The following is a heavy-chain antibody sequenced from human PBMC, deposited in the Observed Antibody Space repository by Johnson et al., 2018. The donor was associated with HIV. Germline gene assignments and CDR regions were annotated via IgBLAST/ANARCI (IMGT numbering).Heavy chain of an antibody. Sequence: VQLVESGGGLVQPGGSLRLSCAASGFTFSSYAMHWVRQAPGKGLEYVSAISSNGGSTYYANSVKGRFTISRDNSKNTLYLQMGSLRAEDMAVYYWARKVVTADDAFDIWGQGTMVTVSS. J-gene: IGHJ3*02. CDR3: ARKVVTADDAFDI. CDR2: ISSNGGST. D-gene: IGHD2-21*02. V-gene: IGHV3-64*01. CDR1: GFTFSSYA.